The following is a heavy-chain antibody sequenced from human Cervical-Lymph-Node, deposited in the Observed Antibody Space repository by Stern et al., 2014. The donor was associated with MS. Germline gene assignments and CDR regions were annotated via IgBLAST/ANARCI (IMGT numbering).Heavy chain of an antibody. V-gene: IGHV3-30-3*01. Sequence: VQLVESGGGVVRPGRSLRLSCAASEFAFSHYAMHWVRQAPGKGLEWVATISVDGTDKYHAHSVGGRFTISRDNSKNTLDLQMNSLGTEDTALYYCARTNTYFDAFDLWGQGTMVTVSS. D-gene: IGHD2/OR15-2a*01. J-gene: IGHJ3*01. CDR3: ARTNTYFDAFDL. CDR1: EFAFSHYA. CDR2: ISVDGTDK.